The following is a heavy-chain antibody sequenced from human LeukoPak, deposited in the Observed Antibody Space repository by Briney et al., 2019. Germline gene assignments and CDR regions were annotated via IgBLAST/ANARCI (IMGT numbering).Heavy chain of an antibody. J-gene: IGHJ4*02. CDR2: IYSGGST. Sequence: GGSLRLSCAASGFTVSSNYMSWVRQAPGKGLEWVSVIYSGGSTYYADSVKGRFTISRDNSKNTLYLQMNSLRAEDTAVYYCAKKGIAAAGPYYFDYWGQGTLVTVSS. CDR3: AKKGIAAAGPYYFDY. D-gene: IGHD6-13*01. V-gene: IGHV3-53*01. CDR1: GFTVSSNY.